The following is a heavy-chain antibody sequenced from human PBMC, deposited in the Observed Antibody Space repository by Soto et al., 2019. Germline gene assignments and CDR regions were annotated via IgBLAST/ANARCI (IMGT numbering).Heavy chain of an antibody. CDR1: GGSFRGYY. V-gene: IGHV4-34*01. CDR2: INHSGST. D-gene: IGHD6-19*01. Sequence: SETLALTCAVYGGSFRGYYWSWILQPPGKGLEWIGEINHSGSTNYNPSLKSRVTISVDTSKNHLSLQLNSVTPEDTAVYYCVRSRVFIAVAGMANYYYYYGMDVWGQGTTVTVSS. J-gene: IGHJ6*02. CDR3: VRSRVFIAVAGMANYYYYYGMDV.